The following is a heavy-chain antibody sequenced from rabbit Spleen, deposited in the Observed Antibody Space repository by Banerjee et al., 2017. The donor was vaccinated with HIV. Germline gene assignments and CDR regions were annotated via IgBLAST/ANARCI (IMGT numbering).Heavy chain of an antibody. CDR2: IEGGSSAFS. CDR3: ARDSGSSFSSYGMDL. D-gene: IGHD8-1*01. J-gene: IGHJ6*01. CDR1: GFSFSSNDY. V-gene: IGHV1S45*01. Sequence: QEQLEESGGGLVKPEGSLTLTCKASGFSFSSNDYMCWVRQAPGKGLEWIACIEGGSSAFSYFASWAKGRFTISKTSSTTVTLQMTSLTAADTATYFCARDSGSSFSSYGMDLWGQGTLVTVS.